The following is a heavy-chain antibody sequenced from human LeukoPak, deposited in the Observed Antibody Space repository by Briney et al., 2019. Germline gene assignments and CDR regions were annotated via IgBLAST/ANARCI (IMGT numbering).Heavy chain of an antibody. J-gene: IGHJ5*02. Sequence: GGSLRLSCAASGFTFNRYWMSWVRQAPGKGLEWVAVIWYDGSNKYYADSVKGRFTISRDNSKNTLYLQMNSLRAEDTAVYYCAKDGIAVAGWFDPWGQGTLVTVSS. CDR3: AKDGIAVAGWFDP. D-gene: IGHD6-19*01. V-gene: IGHV3-33*06. CDR1: GFTFNRYW. CDR2: IWYDGSNK.